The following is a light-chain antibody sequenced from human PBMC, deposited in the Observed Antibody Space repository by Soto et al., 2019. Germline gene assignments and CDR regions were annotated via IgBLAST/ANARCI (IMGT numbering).Light chain of an antibody. CDR2: DVT. J-gene: IGLJ2*01. Sequence: QSVLTQPASVSGSPGRSVTISCTGTSSYVGDFNYVSWYQHLPGRAPKLIIYDVTNRPSGISYRFSASKSGRTASLTISGLQAEDEADYYCSSYSSSTTHVVFGGGTKLTVL. CDR3: SSYSSSTTHVV. V-gene: IGLV2-14*03. CDR1: SSYVGDFNY.